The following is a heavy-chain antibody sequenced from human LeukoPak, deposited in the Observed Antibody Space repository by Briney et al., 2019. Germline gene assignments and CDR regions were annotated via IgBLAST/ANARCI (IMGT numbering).Heavy chain of an antibody. CDR1: GFTFSSYG. CDR2: ISYDGSNK. CDR3: AKDDSSRYYSSDY. V-gene: IGHV3-30*18. Sequence: GGSLRLSCAASGFTFSSYGMHWVRQAPGKGLEWVAVISYDGSNKYYADSVKGRFTISRDNSKNTLYLQMNSLRAEDTAVYYCAKDDSSRYYSSDYWGQGTLVTVSS. J-gene: IGHJ4*02. D-gene: IGHD3-22*01.